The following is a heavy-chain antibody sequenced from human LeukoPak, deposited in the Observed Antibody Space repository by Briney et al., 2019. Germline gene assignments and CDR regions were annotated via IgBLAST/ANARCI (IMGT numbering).Heavy chain of an antibody. CDR1: GGTFSSYA. V-gene: IGHV1-69*05. Sequence: GASVKVSCKASGGTFSSYAISWVRQAPGQGLEWVGGIIPIFGTANYAQKFQGRVTITTDESTSTAYMELSSLRSEDTAVYYCALSTFDDSSGYYPYWGQGTLVTVSS. D-gene: IGHD3-22*01. J-gene: IGHJ4*02. CDR3: ALSTFDDSSGYYPY. CDR2: IIPIFGTA.